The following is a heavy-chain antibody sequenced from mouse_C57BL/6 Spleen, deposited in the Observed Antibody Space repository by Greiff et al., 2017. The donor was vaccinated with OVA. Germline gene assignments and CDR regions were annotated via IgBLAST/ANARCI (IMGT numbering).Heavy chain of an antibody. D-gene: IGHD1-1*01. V-gene: IGHV5-17*01. CDR2: ISSGSSTI. J-gene: IGHJ3*01. CDR3: ARPYSYGPWFAY. CDR1: GFTFSDYG. Sequence: EVQLVESGGGLVKPGGSLKLSCAASGFTFSDYGMHWVRQAPEKGLEWVAYISSGSSTIYYADTVKGRFTISSDNAKNTLFLQMTSLRSAVSAMYYCARPYSYGPWFAYWGQGTLVTVSA.